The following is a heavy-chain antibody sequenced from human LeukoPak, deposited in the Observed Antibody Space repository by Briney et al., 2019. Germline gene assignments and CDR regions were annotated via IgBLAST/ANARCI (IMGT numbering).Heavy chain of an antibody. CDR3: AKDPSGYCSGGTCYSVFDF. Sequence: PGGSLRLSCAASGFTVSSNYMSWVRQAPGKGLEWVSVIYSGGSTYYADSVKGRFTISRDNSKNMLFLQMSSLRADDTAIYYCAKDPSGYCSGGTCYSVFDFWGQGTLVTVSS. CDR2: IYSGGST. D-gene: IGHD2-15*01. J-gene: IGHJ5*01. CDR1: GFTVSSNY. V-gene: IGHV3-53*01.